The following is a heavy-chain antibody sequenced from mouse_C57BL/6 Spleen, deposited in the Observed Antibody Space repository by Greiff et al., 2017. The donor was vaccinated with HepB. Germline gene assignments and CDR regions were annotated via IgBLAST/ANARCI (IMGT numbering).Heavy chain of an antibody. CDR3: ATRGRY. Sequence: EVKLVESGGGLVKPGGSLKLSCAASGFTFSDYGMHWVRQAPEKGLEWVAYISSGSSTIYYADTVKGRYTISIDNAKNTLFLQMTSRRSEDTAMYYCATRGRYWIQGTTLTVSS. V-gene: IGHV5-17*01. CDR1: GFTFSDYG. CDR2: ISSGSSTI. J-gene: IGHJ2*01.